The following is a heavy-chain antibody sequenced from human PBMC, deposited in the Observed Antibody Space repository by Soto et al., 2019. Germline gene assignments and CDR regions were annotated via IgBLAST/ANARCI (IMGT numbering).Heavy chain of an antibody. J-gene: IGHJ4*02. CDR1: GGSINSSGYY. D-gene: IGHD3-10*01. CDR2: IYYSGST. Sequence: SETLSLTCTVSGGSINSSGYYWSWIRQPPGKGLEWIGYIYYSGSTYYNPSLKSRVTISVDTSKNQFSLKLSSVTAADTAVYYCARVGGFGATTIDYWGQGTLVTVSS. CDR3: ARVGGFGATTIDY. V-gene: IGHV4-30-4*01.